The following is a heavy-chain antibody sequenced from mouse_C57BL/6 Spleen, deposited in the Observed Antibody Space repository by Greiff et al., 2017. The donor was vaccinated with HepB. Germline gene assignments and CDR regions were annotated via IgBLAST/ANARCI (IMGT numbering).Heavy chain of an antibody. CDR2: INPSTGGT. CDR1: GYSFTGYY. V-gene: IGHV1-42*01. J-gene: IGHJ1*03. CDR3: ARYDGEVFNV. D-gene: IGHD2-12*01. Sequence: EVQLQQSGPELVKPGASVKISCKASGYSFTGYYMNWVKQSPEKSLEWIGEINPSTGGTTYNQKFKAKATLTVDKSSSTAYLQLKSLTSEDSAVYYWARYDGEVFNVWGTGTTVTVSS.